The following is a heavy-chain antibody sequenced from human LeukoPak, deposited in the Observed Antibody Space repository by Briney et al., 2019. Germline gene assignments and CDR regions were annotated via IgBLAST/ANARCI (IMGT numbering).Heavy chain of an antibody. D-gene: IGHD7-27*01. Sequence: GGSLRLSCAASGFTFRSFAMNWVRQAPGKGLEWVSAISGSGGSTYYADSVKGRFTISRDNSKNTLYLQMNSLRAEDTAVYYCAKDHSWDSWGYVWGKGTTVTVSS. V-gene: IGHV3-23*01. CDR2: ISGSGGST. CDR3: AKDHSWDSWGYV. J-gene: IGHJ6*04. CDR1: GFTFRSFA.